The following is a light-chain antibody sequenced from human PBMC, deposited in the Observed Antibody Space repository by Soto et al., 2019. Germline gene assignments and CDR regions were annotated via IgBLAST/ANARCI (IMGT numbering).Light chain of an antibody. Sequence: QAVVTQSPSASASLGASVKLTCTLSSGHSSYTIAWHQQQPEKGPRYLMKLNTDGSHSRGDGIPDRFSGSRSGAERYLTISSLQSEDEADYYCQTWGAGIVAFGGGTKLTVL. CDR1: SGHSSYT. CDR3: QTWGAGIVA. V-gene: IGLV4-69*01. CDR2: LNTDGSH. J-gene: IGLJ2*01.